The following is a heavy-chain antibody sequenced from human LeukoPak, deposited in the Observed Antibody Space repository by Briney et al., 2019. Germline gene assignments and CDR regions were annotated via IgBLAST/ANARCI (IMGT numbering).Heavy chain of an antibody. D-gene: IGHD3-22*01. CDR2: ISGSGGST. V-gene: IGHV3-23*01. Sequence: GGSLRLSCAASGFTFSSYAMSWVRQAPGKGLEWVSAISGSGGSTHYADSVKGRFTISRDNSKNTLYLQMNSLRAEDTAVYYCAKDRGYYDSSGYYLSYFDYWGQGTLVTVSS. CDR3: AKDRGYYDSSGYYLSYFDY. CDR1: GFTFSSYA. J-gene: IGHJ4*02.